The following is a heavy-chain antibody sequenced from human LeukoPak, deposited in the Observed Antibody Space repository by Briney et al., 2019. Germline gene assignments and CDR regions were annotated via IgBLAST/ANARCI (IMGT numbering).Heavy chain of an antibody. Sequence: GASVKVSCKASGYTFTGYYIHWVRQAPGQGLEWMGWINPNSGATNYAQKFQGRVTMTRDTSITTAYMELSRLRSDDTAVYYCARGSAAGPLGGEYFQHWGQGTLVTVSS. CDR2: INPNSGAT. CDR3: ARGSAAGPLGGEYFQH. CDR1: GYTFTGYY. J-gene: IGHJ1*01. D-gene: IGHD6-13*01. V-gene: IGHV1-2*02.